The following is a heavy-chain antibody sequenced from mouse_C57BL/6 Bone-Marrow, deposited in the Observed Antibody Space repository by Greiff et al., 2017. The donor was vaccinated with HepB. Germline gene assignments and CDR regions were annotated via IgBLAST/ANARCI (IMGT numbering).Heavy chain of an antibody. D-gene: IGHD1-1*01. V-gene: IGHV1-64*01. J-gene: IGHJ2*01. Sequence: QVQLQQPGAELVKPGASVKLSCKASGYTFTSYWMHWVKQRPGQGLEWIGMIHPNNGSTTYNEKFKGKATMTVDKSSSTAYMQLSSLASEESAVYYCARLRSYYFDYWGQGTTLTVSS. CDR3: ARLRSYYFDY. CDR1: GYTFTSYW. CDR2: IHPNNGST.